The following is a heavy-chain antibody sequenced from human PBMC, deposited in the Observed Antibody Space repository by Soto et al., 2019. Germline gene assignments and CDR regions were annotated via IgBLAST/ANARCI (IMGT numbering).Heavy chain of an antibody. D-gene: IGHD3-10*01. CDR2: IYYSGST. CDR3: ASSRARSGYYFDY. Sequence: PSETLSLTCTVSGAPISGYHWSWIRQPPGKGLEWIGYIYYSGSTNYNPSLKSRVTISVDTSKNQFSLKLSSVTAADTAVYYCASSRARSGYYFDYWGQGTLVTVSS. J-gene: IGHJ4*02. V-gene: IGHV4-59*01. CDR1: GAPISGYH.